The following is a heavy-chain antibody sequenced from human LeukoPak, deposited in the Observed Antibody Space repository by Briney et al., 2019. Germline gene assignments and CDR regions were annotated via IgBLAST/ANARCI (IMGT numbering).Heavy chain of an antibody. Sequence: QPGGSLRLSCAASGFTFSNYGLHWVRQAPGKGLEWVAFIRSDGNIKYYADSVKGRFTISRDNSKNTLHLQMNSLRAEDTAVYYCAKDVPTAYFDYWGQGTLVTASS. CDR2: IRSDGNIK. CDR3: AKDVPTAYFDY. CDR1: GFTFSNYG. J-gene: IGHJ4*02. D-gene: IGHD1-1*01. V-gene: IGHV3-30*02.